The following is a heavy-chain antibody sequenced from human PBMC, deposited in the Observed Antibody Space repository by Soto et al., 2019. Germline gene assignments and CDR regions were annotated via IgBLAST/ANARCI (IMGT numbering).Heavy chain of an antibody. CDR3: AKEAGDH. CDR2: IIPMFDIK. D-gene: IGHD3-10*01. V-gene: IGHV1-69*01. CDR1: GGNFNTYA. J-gene: IGHJ4*02. Sequence: QLQLVQSGAEVKERGSSVEISCKTSGGNFNTYALTWVRQAPGQGLEWIGGIIPMFDIKNVAQRFQGRVTLNADDSMTTAYMEMTSLRSDDTAVYYCAKEAGDHWGQGTLVTVSS.